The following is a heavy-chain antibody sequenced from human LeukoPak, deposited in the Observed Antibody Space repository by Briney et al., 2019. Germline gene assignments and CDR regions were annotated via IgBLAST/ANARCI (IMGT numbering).Heavy chain of an antibody. CDR1: GFTFNSYD. D-gene: IGHD6-19*01. Sequence: GGSLRLSCAASGFTFNSYDMHWVRQAPGKGLEWVAFMEYDGSIKYYADSVKGRFTISRDNSKNALYLQMDSLRADDTAVYFCARDPGRYSSGWSKFDYWGQGTLVTVSS. CDR3: ARDPGRYSSGWSKFDY. CDR2: MEYDGSIK. J-gene: IGHJ4*02. V-gene: IGHV3-30*19.